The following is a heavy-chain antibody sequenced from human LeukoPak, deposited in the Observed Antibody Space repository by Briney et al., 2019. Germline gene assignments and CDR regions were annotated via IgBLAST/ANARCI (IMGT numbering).Heavy chain of an antibody. CDR1: GGTFSSYA. CDR2: IIPIFGTA. CDR3: ARGPIFAVASNYYYYYMGV. Sequence: SVKVSCKASGGTFSSYAISWVRQAPGQGLEWMGGIIPIFGTANYAQKFQGRVTITTDESTSTAYMELSSLRSEDTAVYYCARGPIFAVASNYYYYYMGVWGEGTTVTVSS. V-gene: IGHV1-69*05. D-gene: IGHD3-3*02. J-gene: IGHJ6*03.